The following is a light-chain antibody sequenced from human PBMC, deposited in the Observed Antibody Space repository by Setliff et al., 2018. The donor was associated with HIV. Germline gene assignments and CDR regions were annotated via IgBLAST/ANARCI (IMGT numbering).Light chain of an antibody. CDR3: SSNTSSSPLYV. J-gene: IGLJ1*01. CDR1: SSDVGDFQS. Sequence: QSALTQPASVSGSPGQSITISCTGISSDVGDFQSVSWYQQHPGKAPKLMIYEINDRPSGVSNRLSGSKSGNTASLTISRLQAEDEADYFCSSNTSSSPLYVFATGTKVTVL. V-gene: IGLV2-14*01. CDR2: EIN.